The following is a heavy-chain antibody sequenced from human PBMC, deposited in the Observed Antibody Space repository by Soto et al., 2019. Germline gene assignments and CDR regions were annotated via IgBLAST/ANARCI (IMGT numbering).Heavy chain of an antibody. Sequence: QVQLQQWGAGLLKPSETLSLSCAVYGGPSSDYQLSWIRQPPGKGLEWVGEINYRGSTNYNPSLQSRATISLHMSEKHFFLNFTSVTAAGTAVYYCVRRRLTMVRGATPFDYWGEETPVTVSS. D-gene: IGHD3-10*01. CDR3: VRRRLTMVRGATPFDY. J-gene: IGHJ4*02. CDR1: GGPSSDYQ. V-gene: IGHV4-34*01. CDR2: INYRGST.